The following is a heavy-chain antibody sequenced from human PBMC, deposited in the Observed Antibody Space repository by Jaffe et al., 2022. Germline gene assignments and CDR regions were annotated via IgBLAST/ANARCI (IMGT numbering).Heavy chain of an antibody. CDR1: GFTSDDYG. CDR2: IFWRTGNI. CDR3: AKTPSVGKGRLGYFDL. Sequence: EVQLVESGGGLVQPGRSLRLSCAASGFTSDDYGMHWVRQPPGKGLEWVSGIFWRTGNIAYADSVKGRFTISRDNAKNSLYLQMNSLRAEDTALYYCAKTPSVGKGRLGYFDLWGRGTLVTVSS. J-gene: IGHJ2*01. D-gene: IGHD1-26*01. V-gene: IGHV3-9*02.